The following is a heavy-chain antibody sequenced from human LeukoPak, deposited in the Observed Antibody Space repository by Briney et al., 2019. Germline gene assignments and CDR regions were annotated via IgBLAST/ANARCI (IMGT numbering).Heavy chain of an antibody. V-gene: IGHV4-34*01. CDR2: INHSGST. J-gene: IGHJ6*03. Sequence: PSETLSLTCAVYGGSFSGYYWSWIRQPPGKGLEWIGEINHSGSTNYNPSLKSRVPISVDTSKNQFPLKLSSATAADTAVYYCAMVRGVISYYYYMDVWGKGTTVTVSS. CDR3: AMVRGVISYYYYMDV. D-gene: IGHD3-10*01. CDR1: GGSFSGYY.